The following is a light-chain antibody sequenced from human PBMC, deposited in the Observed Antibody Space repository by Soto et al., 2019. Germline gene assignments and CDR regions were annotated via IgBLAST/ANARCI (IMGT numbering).Light chain of an antibody. Sequence: DIVMTQSPDSLAGSMGERATINCKSSQSVLYSSNNKYYLVWYQQKPGQPPKLLIYWASTRESGVPDRFSGSGSGTDFTLTISSLQAEDVEVYYCQQYYSTPLTFGGGTKVEIK. CDR2: WAS. J-gene: IGKJ4*01. CDR3: QQYYSTPLT. V-gene: IGKV4-1*01. CDR1: QSVLYSSNNKYY.